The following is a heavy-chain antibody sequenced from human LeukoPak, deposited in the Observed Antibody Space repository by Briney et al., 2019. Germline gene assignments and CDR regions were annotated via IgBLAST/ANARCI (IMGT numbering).Heavy chain of an antibody. Sequence: GGSLRLSCAASGFTFSSYSMNWVRQAPGKGLEWVSSISSSSSYIYYADSVKGRFTISRDNAKNSLYLQMNSLRAEDTAVYYCARRLLWATKGFLGWGQGTLVTVSS. CDR3: ARRLLWATKGFLG. V-gene: IGHV3-21*01. CDR2: ISSSSSYI. J-gene: IGHJ4*02. D-gene: IGHD1-26*01. CDR1: GFTFSSYS.